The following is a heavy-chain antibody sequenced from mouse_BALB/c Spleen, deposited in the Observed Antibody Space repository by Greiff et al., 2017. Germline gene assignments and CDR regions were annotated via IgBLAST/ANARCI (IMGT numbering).Heavy chain of an antibody. Sequence: EVKLVESGGGLVQPGGSLKLSCAASGFTFSSYTMSWVRQTPEKRLEWVAYISNGGGSTYYPDTVKGRFTISRDNAKNTLYLQMSSLKSEDTAMYYCARHVYDYDFDYWGQGTTLTVSS. CDR3: ARHVYDYDFDY. V-gene: IGHV5-12-2*01. CDR1: GFTFSSYT. CDR2: ISNGGGST. D-gene: IGHD2-4*01. J-gene: IGHJ2*01.